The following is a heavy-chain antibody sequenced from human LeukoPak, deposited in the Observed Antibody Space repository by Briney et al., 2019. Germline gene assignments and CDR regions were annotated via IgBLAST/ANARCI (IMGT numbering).Heavy chain of an antibody. D-gene: IGHD3-9*01. CDR1: GFTFSSYS. J-gene: IGHJ4*02. Sequence: GGSLRLSCAASGFTFSSYSMNWVRQAPGKGLEWVSSISSSSSYIYYADSVKGRFTISRDNAKNSLYLQMNSLRAEDTAVYYCARDSQSGYNFDYWGQGTLVTVSS. CDR2: ISSSSSYI. CDR3: ARDSQSGYNFDY. V-gene: IGHV3-21*01.